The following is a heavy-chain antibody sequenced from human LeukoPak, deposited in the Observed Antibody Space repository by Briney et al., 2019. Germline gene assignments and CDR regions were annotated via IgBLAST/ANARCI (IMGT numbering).Heavy chain of an antibody. J-gene: IGHJ4*02. V-gene: IGHV3-23*01. D-gene: IGHD4-11*01. Sequence: GGSLRLSCTASGFRFSDYTMNWVRQAPGQGLEWVSVILGDATAYYADSVKGRFTVSRDNSKNTLFLQLNALRAEDTAVYFCAKDRQGDGFYSFDYWGPGTPVIVSP. CDR1: GFRFSDYT. CDR2: ILGDATA. CDR3: AKDRQGDGFYSFDY.